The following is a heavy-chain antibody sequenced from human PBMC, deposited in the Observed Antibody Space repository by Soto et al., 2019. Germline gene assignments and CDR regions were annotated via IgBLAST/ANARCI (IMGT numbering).Heavy chain of an antibody. D-gene: IGHD2-2*01. CDR2: INPNSGGT. CDR1: GYTFTGYY. J-gene: IGHJ5*02. Sequence: QVQLVQSGAEVKKPGASVKVSCKASGYTFTGYYMHWVRQAPGQGLEWMGWINPNSGGTNYAQKFQGWVTMTRDTSVSTAYMELSRLRSDDTAVYYCAREVPAAPNWFDPWGQGTLVTVSS. V-gene: IGHV1-2*04. CDR3: AREVPAAPNWFDP.